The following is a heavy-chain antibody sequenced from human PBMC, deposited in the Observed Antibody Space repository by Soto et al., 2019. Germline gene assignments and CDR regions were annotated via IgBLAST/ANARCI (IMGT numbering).Heavy chain of an antibody. Sequence: SETLSLTCTVSGGSISSGDYYWSWIRQPPGKGLEWIGYIYYSGSTYYNPSLKSRVTISVDTSKNQFSLKLSSVTAADTAVYYCASGYQLLYDYFDYWGQGTLVTVSS. J-gene: IGHJ4*02. CDR2: IYYSGST. V-gene: IGHV4-30-4*01. CDR3: ASGYQLLYDYFDY. CDR1: GGSISSGDYY. D-gene: IGHD2-2*02.